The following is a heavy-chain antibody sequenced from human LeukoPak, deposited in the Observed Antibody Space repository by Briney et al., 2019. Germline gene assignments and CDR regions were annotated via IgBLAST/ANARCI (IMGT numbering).Heavy chain of an antibody. Sequence: ASVKVSCKASGYTFTDYDIHWVRQAPGQGPEWKGWINPNSGGTNYAQKFQGRVTMTGDTSISTVYMELSRLRSDDTAVYYCATTKRFGESYLRPATLDYWGQGTLVTVSS. D-gene: IGHD3-10*01. V-gene: IGHV1-2*02. J-gene: IGHJ4*02. CDR1: GYTFTDYD. CDR2: INPNSGGT. CDR3: ATTKRFGESYLRPATLDY.